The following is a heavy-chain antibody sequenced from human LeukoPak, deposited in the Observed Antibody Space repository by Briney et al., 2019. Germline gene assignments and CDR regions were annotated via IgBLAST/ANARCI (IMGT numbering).Heavy chain of an antibody. D-gene: IGHD6-19*01. J-gene: IGHJ4*02. Sequence: GGSLRLSCAASGFNFRSYEMNWVRQAPGKGLEWVSYISNTDETKTYADSVKGRFTISRDNAKNSLHLQMNSLRAEDTAVYYCAREIVSAVAGNFDSWGQGTLVTVSS. V-gene: IGHV3-48*03. CDR3: AREIVSAVAGNFDS. CDR1: GFNFRSYE. CDR2: ISNTDETK.